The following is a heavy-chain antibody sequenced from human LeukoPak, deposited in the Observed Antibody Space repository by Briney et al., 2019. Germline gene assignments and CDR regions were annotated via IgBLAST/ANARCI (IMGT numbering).Heavy chain of an antibody. V-gene: IGHV3-33*01. CDR3: ARDGGYSGYGSYYYYYGMDV. CDR1: GFTFSSYG. Sequence: GGSLRLSCAASGFTFSSYGMHWVRQAPGKGLEWGAVIGYDGSNKYYADSVKGRFTISRDNSKNTLYLQMNSLRAEDTAVYYCARDGGYSGYGSYYYYYGMDVWGQGTTVTVSS. D-gene: IGHD5-12*01. CDR2: IGYDGSNK. J-gene: IGHJ6*02.